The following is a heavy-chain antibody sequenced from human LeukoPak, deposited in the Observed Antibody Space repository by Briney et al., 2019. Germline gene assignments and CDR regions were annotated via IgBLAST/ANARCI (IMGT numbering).Heavy chain of an antibody. D-gene: IGHD6-19*01. CDR3: AREGIAVAVYFDY. V-gene: IGHV4-34*01. Sequence: SETLSLTCAVYGGSFSGYYWSWIRQPPGKGLEWIGEINHSGSTNYNPSLKSRVTISVDKSKNQFSLKLSSVTAADTAVYYCAREGIAVAVYFDYWGQGTLVTVSS. CDR1: GGSFSGYY. J-gene: IGHJ4*02. CDR2: INHSGST.